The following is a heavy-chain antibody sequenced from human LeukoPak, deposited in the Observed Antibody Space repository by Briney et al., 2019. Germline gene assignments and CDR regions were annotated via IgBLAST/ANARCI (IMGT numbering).Heavy chain of an antibody. CDR2: ISGSGGST. D-gene: IGHD3-10*01. CDR1: GFTFSTYS. Sequence: GGSLRLSCAASGFTFSTYSMTWVRQAPGKGLEWVSAISGSGGSTYYADSVKGRFTISRDNSKNTLYLQMNRLRAEDTAVYYCAKEGGSGSYYQYYFDYWGQGTLVTVSS. J-gene: IGHJ4*02. V-gene: IGHV3-23*01. CDR3: AKEGGSGSYYQYYFDY.